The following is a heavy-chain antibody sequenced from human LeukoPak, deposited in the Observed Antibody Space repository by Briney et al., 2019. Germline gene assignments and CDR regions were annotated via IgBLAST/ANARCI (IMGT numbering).Heavy chain of an antibody. D-gene: IGHD2-15*01. J-gene: IGHJ4*02. CDR1: GFTFSSYG. Sequence: GGSLSLSCAASGFTFSSYGMHWVRQAPGKGLEWVAFIRYDGSNKYYADSVKGRFTISRDNSKNTLYLQMNSLRAEDTAVYYCAKGVVVVAAFATDQYFDYLGQGTLVTVSS. CDR3: AKGVVVVAAFATDQYFDY. CDR2: IRYDGSNK. V-gene: IGHV3-30*02.